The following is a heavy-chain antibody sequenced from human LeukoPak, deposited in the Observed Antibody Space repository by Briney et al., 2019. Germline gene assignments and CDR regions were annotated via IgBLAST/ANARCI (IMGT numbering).Heavy chain of an antibody. CDR1: GYTFTSYG. J-gene: IGHJ4*02. V-gene: IGHV1-18*01. CDR2: ISAYNGNT. CDR3: AXXXXXXLPASVVSH. D-gene: IGHD2-15*01. Sequence: ASVKVSCKASGYTFTSYGISWVRQAPGQGLEWMGWISAYNGNTNYAQKFQGRVTITADKSTSTAYMELSSLRSEDTAVYYCAXXXXXXLPASVVSHWGQGTLVTVSS.